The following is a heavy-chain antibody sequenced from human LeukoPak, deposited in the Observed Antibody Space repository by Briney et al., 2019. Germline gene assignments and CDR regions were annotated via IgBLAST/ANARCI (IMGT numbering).Heavy chain of an antibody. D-gene: IGHD2-2*01. CDR2: INPNSGGT. V-gene: IGHV1-2*02. J-gene: IGHJ3*02. CDR1: GGTFGSYA. CDR3: ARVVPAPPGTAFDI. Sequence: ASVKVSCKASGGTFGSYAITWVRQAPGQGLEWMGWINPNSGGTNYAQKFQGRVTMTRDTSISTAYMELSRLRSDDTAVYYCARVVPAPPGTAFDIWGQGTTVTVSS.